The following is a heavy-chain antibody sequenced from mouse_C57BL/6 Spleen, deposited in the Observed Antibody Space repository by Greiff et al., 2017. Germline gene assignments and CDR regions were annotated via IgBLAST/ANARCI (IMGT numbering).Heavy chain of an antibody. CDR3: AREYYYGSSLFAY. D-gene: IGHD1-1*01. CDR1: GYAFSSYW. J-gene: IGHJ3*01. V-gene: IGHV1-80*01. CDR2: IYPGDGDT. Sequence: QVQLQQSGAELVKPGASVKISCKASGYAFSSYWMNWVKQRPGKGLEWIGQIYPGDGDTNYNGKFKGKATLTADKSSSTAYMQLSSLTSEDSAVYFCAREYYYGSSLFAYWGQGTLVTVSA.